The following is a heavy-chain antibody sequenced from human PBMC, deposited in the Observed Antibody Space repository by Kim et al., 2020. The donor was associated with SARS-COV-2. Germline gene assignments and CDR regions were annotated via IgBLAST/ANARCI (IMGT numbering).Heavy chain of an antibody. CDR1: GFTFSNYW. D-gene: IGHD1-20*01. Sequence: GGSLRLSCAASGFTFSNYWMHWVRQAPGKGLVWVSGLNGAGSSTTYADSVKGRFTISRDNAKNTLYLQMNSLRAEDTAVYYCVRDGDNSLRAFDFWGQGTLVTVSS. V-gene: IGHV3-74*01. CDR2: LNGAGSST. CDR3: VRDGDNSLRAFDF. J-gene: IGHJ4*02.